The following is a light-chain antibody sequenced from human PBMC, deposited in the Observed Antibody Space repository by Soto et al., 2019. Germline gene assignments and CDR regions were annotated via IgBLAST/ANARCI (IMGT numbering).Light chain of an antibody. Sequence: EIVLAQSPGILSLSPGEVASLSCRASQSIDSISLAWYQHKPGQAPRLFIYGASSRSTAIPDRFSGSGSGTDFTLTISRLEPEDFAVYYCQHYDSSLSTFGGGTKWIS. CDR1: QSIDSIS. V-gene: IGKV3-20*01. CDR3: QHYDSSLST. CDR2: GAS. J-gene: IGKJ4*01.